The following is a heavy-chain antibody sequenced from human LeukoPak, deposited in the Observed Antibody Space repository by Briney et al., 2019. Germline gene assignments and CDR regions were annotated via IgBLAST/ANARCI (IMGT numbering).Heavy chain of an antibody. CDR2: IYHSGST. Sequence: SETLSLTCAVSGGSISSSNWWSWVRQPPGKGLEWIGEIYHSGSTNYNLSLKSRVTISVDKSKNQFSLKLSSVTAADTAVYYCARAQSLARDIDYWGQGTLVTVSS. V-gene: IGHV4-4*02. CDR1: GGSISSSNW. J-gene: IGHJ4*02. CDR3: ARAQSLARDIDY.